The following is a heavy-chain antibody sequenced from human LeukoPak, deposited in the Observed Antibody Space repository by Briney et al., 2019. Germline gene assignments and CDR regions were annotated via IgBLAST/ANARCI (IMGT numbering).Heavy chain of an antibody. J-gene: IGHJ4*02. D-gene: IGHD3-16*02. V-gene: IGHV4-34*01. CDR3: ARALTWRQYDYVWGSYRYYFGY. Sequence: SETLSLTCAVYGGSFSGYYWSWIRQPPGKGLEWIGEINHSGSTNYNPSLKSRVTISVDTSKNQFSLKLSSVTAADTAVYYCARALTWRQYDYVWGSYRYYFGYWGQGTLVTASS. CDR2: INHSGST. CDR1: GGSFSGYY.